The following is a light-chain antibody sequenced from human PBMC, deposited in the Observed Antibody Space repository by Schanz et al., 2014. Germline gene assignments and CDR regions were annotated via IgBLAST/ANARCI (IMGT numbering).Light chain of an antibody. V-gene: IGKV3D-15*01. CDR2: GAS. CDR1: QSVNSD. Sequence: EIVLTQSPATLSLSPGERATLSCRASQSVNSDYLAWYQQRPGQAPRLLVYGASNRATGIPDRFSGSGSGTEFTLTISSLQSEDFAVYYCQQYNNWPPWTFGQGTKVEIK. J-gene: IGKJ1*01. CDR3: QQYNNWPPWT.